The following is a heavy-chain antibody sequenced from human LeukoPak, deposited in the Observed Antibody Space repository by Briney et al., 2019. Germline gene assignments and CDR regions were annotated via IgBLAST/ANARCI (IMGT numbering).Heavy chain of an antibody. Sequence: GALRLSCTASGFTFSSYWMSWVRQAPGKGLEWVANIKKDGSEKYYVDSVKGRFTISRDNAKTSLYLQMNSLRAEDTAVYYCARDLSGVTGYTYGRGIDYWGQGTLVTVSS. CDR1: GFTFSSYW. D-gene: IGHD5-18*01. CDR3: ARDLSGVTGYTYGRGIDY. CDR2: IKKDGSEK. J-gene: IGHJ4*02. V-gene: IGHV3-7*01.